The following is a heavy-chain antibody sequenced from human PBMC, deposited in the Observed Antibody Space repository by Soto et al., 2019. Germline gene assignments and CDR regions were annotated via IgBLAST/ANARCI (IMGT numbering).Heavy chain of an antibody. V-gene: IGHV1-2*04. CDR2: INPNSGGT. Sequence: ASVKVSCKASGYTFTGYYMHWVRQAPGQGLEWMGWINPNSGGTNYAQKFQGWVTMTRDTSISTAYMELSRLRSDDTAVYYCARDRGETNISTSSSYYMDVWGKGTTVTVSS. J-gene: IGHJ6*03. D-gene: IGHD2-2*01. CDR1: GYTFTGYY. CDR3: ARDRGETNISTSSSYYMDV.